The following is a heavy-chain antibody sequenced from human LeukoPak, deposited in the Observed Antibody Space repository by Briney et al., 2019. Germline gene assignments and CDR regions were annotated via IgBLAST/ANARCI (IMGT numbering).Heavy chain of an antibody. CDR3: ATGPGYSRAWYSGY. V-gene: IGHV3-21*01. D-gene: IGHD6-19*01. J-gene: IGHJ4*02. CDR2: ITSSSSST. CDR1: GFTFSAYS. Sequence: GGSLRLSCAASGFTFSAYSMNWVRQAPGQGLEWVSSITSSSSSTYYADSVKGRFTISRDNAKNSLYLQMNSLRDEDTAVYYCATGPGYSRAWYSGYWGQGTLVTVSS.